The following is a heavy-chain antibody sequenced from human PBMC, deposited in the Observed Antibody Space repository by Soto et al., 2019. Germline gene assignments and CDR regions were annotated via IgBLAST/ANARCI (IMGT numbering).Heavy chain of an antibody. J-gene: IGHJ4*02. Sequence: VHLVDSGGGLVKPGGSLRLSCAASGFTFSDYFMTWIRQAPGKGLEWVSYIGSRGSPIYYVDSVKGRFTISRDNAKDSLSLHMNSLRAEDTAVYYCARVSSSSLFDYWGQGTLVTVSS. CDR1: GFTFSDYF. D-gene: IGHD6-6*01. CDR2: IGSRGSPI. V-gene: IGHV3-11*01. CDR3: ARVSSSSLFDY.